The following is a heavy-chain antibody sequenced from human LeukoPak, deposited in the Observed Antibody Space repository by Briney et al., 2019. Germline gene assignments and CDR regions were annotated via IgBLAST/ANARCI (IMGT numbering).Heavy chain of an antibody. Sequence: SETLSLTCAVYGGSFSGYYWSWIRQPPGKGLEWIGEINHSGSTNYNPSLKSRVTISADTSKNQFSLKLRSMTAADTAVYYCARGAYYDSSGYYPYYFDYWGQGTLVTVSS. CDR2: INHSGST. J-gene: IGHJ4*02. D-gene: IGHD3-22*01. CDR1: GGSFSGYY. V-gene: IGHV4-34*01. CDR3: ARGAYYDSSGYYPYYFDY.